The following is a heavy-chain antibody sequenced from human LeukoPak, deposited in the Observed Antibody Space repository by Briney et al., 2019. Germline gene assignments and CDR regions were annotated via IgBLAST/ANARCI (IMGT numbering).Heavy chain of an antibody. CDR2: IYSGGST. J-gene: IGHJ6*02. V-gene: IGHV3-66*01. Sequence: GGSLRLSCAASGFTVSSNYMSWVRQAPGKGLEWVSVIYSGGSTYYADSVKGRFTISRDNSKNTLYLQMNSLRAEDTAVYYCAREEAYCSGGSCYVYYYYGMDVWGQGTTVTVSS. CDR3: AREEAYCSGGSCYVYYYYGMDV. CDR1: GFTVSSNY. D-gene: IGHD2-15*01.